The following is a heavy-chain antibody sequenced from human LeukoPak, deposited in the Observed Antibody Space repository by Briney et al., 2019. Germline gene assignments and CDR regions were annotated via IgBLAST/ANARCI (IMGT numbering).Heavy chain of an antibody. V-gene: IGHV4-39*01. Sequence: KLRKTLSLTCTVSGGSISSSSYYWGWIRQPPGKGLEWIGSIYYSGSTYYNPSLKSRVTISVDTSKNQFSLKLSSVTAADTAVYYCARHDYGLYNWFDPWGQGTLVTVSS. D-gene: IGHD4-17*01. CDR2: IYYSGST. CDR1: GGSISSSSYY. J-gene: IGHJ5*02. CDR3: ARHDYGLYNWFDP.